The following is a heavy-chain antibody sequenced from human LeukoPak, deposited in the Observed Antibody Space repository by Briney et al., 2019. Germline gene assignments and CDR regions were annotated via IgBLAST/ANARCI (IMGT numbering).Heavy chain of an antibody. CDR3: ARGGKIQIWPRRENYYYYMDV. J-gene: IGHJ6*03. Sequence: GGSLRLSCTVSGFTVSSNSWSWVRQAPGKGLEWVSFIYSGGNTHYSDSVKGRFTISRDNSKNTLYLQIKSLRAEDTAVYYCARGGKIQIWPRRENYYYYMDVWGKGTTVTVSS. CDR2: IYSGGNT. V-gene: IGHV3-53*01. D-gene: IGHD5-18*01. CDR1: GFTVSSNS.